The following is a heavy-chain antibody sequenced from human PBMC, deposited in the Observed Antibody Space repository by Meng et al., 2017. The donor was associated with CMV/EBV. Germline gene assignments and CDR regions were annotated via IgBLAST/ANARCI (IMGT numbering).Heavy chain of an antibody. CDR1: GCTFSSYA. Sequence: SVKVSCKASGCTFSSYAISWVRQAPGQGLEWMGGIIPIFGTANYAQKFQGRVTITTDESTSTAYMELSSLRSEDTAVYYCASSVVPAASGYFQHWGQGTLVTVSS. CDR2: IIPIFGTA. V-gene: IGHV1-69*05. J-gene: IGHJ1*01. D-gene: IGHD2-2*01. CDR3: ASSVVPAASGYFQH.